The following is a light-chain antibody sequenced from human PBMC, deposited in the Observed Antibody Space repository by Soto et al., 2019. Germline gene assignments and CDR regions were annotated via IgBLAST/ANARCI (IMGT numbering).Light chain of an antibody. J-gene: IGLJ2*01. Sequence: QSALAQPPSASGSPGQSVTISCTGTSSDVGGYNFVSWYLQHPGKSSKLMIYEVSKRPSGVPDRFSGSKSGNTASLTVSGLQAEDEADYYCSSYAGGNNLVFGGGTKVTVL. CDR2: EVS. V-gene: IGLV2-8*01. CDR1: SSDVGGYNF. CDR3: SSYAGGNNLV.